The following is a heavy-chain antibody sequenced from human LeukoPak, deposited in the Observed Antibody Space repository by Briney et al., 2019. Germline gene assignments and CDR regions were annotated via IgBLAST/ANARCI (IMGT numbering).Heavy chain of an antibody. CDR2: IYSSGST. CDR3: ARLKFDVLTGYYEALDY. J-gene: IGHJ4*02. V-gene: IGHV4-4*07. D-gene: IGHD3-9*01. Sequence: PSETLSLACTVSGGSISNYYWSWIRQPAGKGLEWIGRIYSSGSTNYNPSLKNRITMSVDTSKNQFSLNLSSVTAADTAVYHCARLKFDVLTGYYEALDYWGQGTLVTVSS. CDR1: GGSISNYY.